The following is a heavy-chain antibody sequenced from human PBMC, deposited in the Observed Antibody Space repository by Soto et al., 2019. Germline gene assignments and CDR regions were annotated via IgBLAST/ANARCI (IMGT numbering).Heavy chain of an antibody. CDR3: ARADYCSGGSCPYYFDY. D-gene: IGHD2-15*01. Sequence: QVQLQESGPGLVKPSQTLSLTCTVSGGSISSGGYYWSWIRQHPGKGLEWIGYIYYSGSTYYNPSLKSRAAIAVDTSKNQFSLKMSSVTAADTAVYYCARADYCSGGSCPYYFDYWGHGTLVTVSS. CDR1: GGSISSGGYY. V-gene: IGHV4-31*03. J-gene: IGHJ4*01. CDR2: IYYSGST.